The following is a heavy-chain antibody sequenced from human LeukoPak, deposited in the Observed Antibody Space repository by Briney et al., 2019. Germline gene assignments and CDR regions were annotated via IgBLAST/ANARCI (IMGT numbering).Heavy chain of an antibody. CDR2: INPNSGGT. J-gene: IGHJ4*02. V-gene: IGHV1-2*02. D-gene: IGHD6-6*01. CDR1: GYTFTGYY. CDR3: ARGQFRGSSSSTVLY. Sequence: GXSVKVSCKASGYTFTGYYMHWVRQAPGQGLEWMGWINPNSGGTNYAQKFQGRVTMTRDTSISTAYMELSRLRSDDTAVYYCARGQFRGSSSSTVLYWGQGTLVTVSS.